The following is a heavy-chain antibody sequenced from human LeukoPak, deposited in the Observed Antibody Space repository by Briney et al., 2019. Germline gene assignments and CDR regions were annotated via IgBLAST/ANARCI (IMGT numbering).Heavy chain of an antibody. CDR1: GGSISSYY. D-gene: IGHD1-26*01. CDR3: ARGGTTHDY. V-gene: IGHV4-59*01. Sequence: SETLSLTCTVSGGSISSYYWSWIRQPPGKGLEWVGYIYYSGSTNYNPSLRSRVTISVDTSKNQFSLKLSSVTAADTAVYYCARGGTTHDYWGQGTLVTVSS. CDR2: IYYSGST. J-gene: IGHJ4*02.